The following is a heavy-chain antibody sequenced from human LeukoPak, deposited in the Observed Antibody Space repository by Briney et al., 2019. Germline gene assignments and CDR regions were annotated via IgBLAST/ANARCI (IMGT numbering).Heavy chain of an antibody. J-gene: IGHJ4*02. D-gene: IGHD3-22*01. CDR2: IYYSGST. Sequence: SSETLSLTCTVSGGSISSYYWSWIRQPPGKGLEWIGYIYYSGSTNYNPSLKSRVTISVDTSKNQFSLKLSSVTAADTAVYYCARDSYYYDSSGVPFDYWGQGTLVTVSS. V-gene: IGHV4-59*01. CDR1: GGSISSYY. CDR3: ARDSYYYDSSGVPFDY.